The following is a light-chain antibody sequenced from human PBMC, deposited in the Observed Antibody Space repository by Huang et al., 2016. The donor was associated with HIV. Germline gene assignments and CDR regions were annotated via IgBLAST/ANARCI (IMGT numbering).Light chain of an antibody. CDR2: DAS. J-gene: IGKJ4*02. CDR3: QQYDNLPLT. V-gene: IGKV1-33*01. CDR1: QDISNF. Sequence: DIQMTQSPSSPSASVGDRVTITCQASQDISNFLNWYQQKPGKAPKLLIYDASNLETGVPSRFSGSGSGTDFTFTISSLQPEDIATYYCQQYDNLPLTFGGGTKVVIK.